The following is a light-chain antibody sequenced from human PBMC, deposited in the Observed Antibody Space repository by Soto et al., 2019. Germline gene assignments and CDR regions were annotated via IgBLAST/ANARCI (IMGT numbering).Light chain of an antibody. CDR3: QAWDSTSPGVV. V-gene: IGLV3-21*02. CDR1: SIGRKS. J-gene: IGLJ2*01. CDR2: EDS. Sequence: SYELTQPPSVSVAPGQTARITCGGDSIGRKSVHWYQQKPGQAPVLVVYEDSGRPSGIPERFSGSNSGNTATLTVSRVEAGDEADYFCQAWDSTSPGVVFGGGTKLTVL.